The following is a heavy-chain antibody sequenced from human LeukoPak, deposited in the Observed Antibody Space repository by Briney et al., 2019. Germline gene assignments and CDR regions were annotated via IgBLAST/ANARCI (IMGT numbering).Heavy chain of an antibody. D-gene: IGHD2-2*01. CDR2: INHSGST. Sequence: PSETLSLTCAVYGGSFSGYYWSWIRQPPGKGLEWIGEINHSGSTNYNPSLKSRVTISVDTSKNQFSLKLSSVTAADTAVYYCARGRYCSSTSCPYYYYMDVWGKGTTVTVSS. V-gene: IGHV4-34*01. CDR1: GGSFSGYY. CDR3: ARGRYCSSTSCPYYYYMDV. J-gene: IGHJ6*03.